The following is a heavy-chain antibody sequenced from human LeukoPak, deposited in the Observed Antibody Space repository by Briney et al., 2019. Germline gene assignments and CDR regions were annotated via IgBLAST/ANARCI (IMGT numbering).Heavy chain of an antibody. V-gene: IGHV3-23*01. CDR2: ISGSGGST. Sequence: GGSLRLSCAASGFTFSSYGMHWVRQAPGKGLEWVSAISGSGGSTYYADSVKGRFTISRDNSKNTLYLQMNSLRAEDTAVYYCAKDRSRYYDSSGYESYWGQGTLVTVSS. CDR3: AKDRSRYYDSSGYESY. J-gene: IGHJ4*02. D-gene: IGHD3-22*01. CDR1: GFTFSSYG.